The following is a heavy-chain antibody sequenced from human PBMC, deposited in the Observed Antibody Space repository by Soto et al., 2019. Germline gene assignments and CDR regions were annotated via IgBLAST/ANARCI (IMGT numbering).Heavy chain of an antibody. Sequence: PGGSLRLSCAASGFTFSSYVMHWVRQAPGKGLEWVAVIWYDGSNKYYADSVKGRFTISRDNSKNTLYLQMNSLRVEDTAVYYCARDFYYDSSGYPRGVPGYWGQGTLVTVSS. CDR1: GFTFSSYV. CDR3: ARDFYYDSSGYPRGVPGY. D-gene: IGHD3-22*01. CDR2: IWYDGSNK. J-gene: IGHJ4*02. V-gene: IGHV3-33*01.